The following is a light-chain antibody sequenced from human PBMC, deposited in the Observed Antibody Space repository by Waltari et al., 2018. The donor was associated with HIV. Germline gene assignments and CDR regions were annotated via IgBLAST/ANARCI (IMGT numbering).Light chain of an antibody. V-gene: IGKV1-39*01. Sequence: DIQMTQSPSSLSASVGDRVTITCRTSQTINNNLNWYQQKPGKAPKLLIYAASSLQSGVPSRFSGSGSGTDYTLTINNLQPEDLGSYYCHQSYSIPYTFGQGTSLEIK. CDR2: AAS. CDR3: HQSYSIPYT. J-gene: IGKJ2*01. CDR1: QTINNN.